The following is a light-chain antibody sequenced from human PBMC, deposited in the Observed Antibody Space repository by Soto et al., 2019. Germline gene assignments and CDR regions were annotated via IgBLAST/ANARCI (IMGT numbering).Light chain of an antibody. V-gene: IGKV3-15*01. Sequence: DIVMTQSPVTLSVSPGDRATLSCRASQSVGHNLAWFQQKPGQAPRLLIYGASAGATGIPDRFSGSGFGTEFTLTISSLQSEDLAVYYCQQYNNWPRTFGQXT. CDR1: QSVGHN. J-gene: IGKJ1*01. CDR2: GAS. CDR3: QQYNNWPRT.